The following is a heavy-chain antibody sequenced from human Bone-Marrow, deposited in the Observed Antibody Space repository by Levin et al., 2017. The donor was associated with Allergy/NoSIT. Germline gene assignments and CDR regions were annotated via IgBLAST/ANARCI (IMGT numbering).Heavy chain of an antibody. J-gene: IGHJ4*02. V-gene: IGHV4-39*01. D-gene: IGHD6-13*01. CDR3: ASWGATRYSSSWCY. CDR1: GGSISSSSYY. CDR2: IYYSGST. Sequence: SQTLSLTCTVSGGSISSSSYYWGWIRQPPGKGLEWIGSIYYSGSTYYNPSLKSRVTISVDTSKNQFSLKLSSVTAADTAVYYCASWGATRYSSSWCYWGQGTLVTVSS.